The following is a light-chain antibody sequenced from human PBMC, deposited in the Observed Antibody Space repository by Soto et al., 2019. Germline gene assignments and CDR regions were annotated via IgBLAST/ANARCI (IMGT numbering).Light chain of an antibody. CDR3: QNFGDSPYT. J-gene: IGKJ3*01. CDR2: GAS. V-gene: IGKV3-20*01. CDR1: ETISSHY. Sequence: EIVLMQSPDTLSLSPGERATLSCRASETISSHYIAWYQQKPGQAPRLLIFGASTRSTGIPDRFSGSWSGTDFTLTIRRLEPEDFAVYYCQNFGDSPYTFGPGTKVHIK.